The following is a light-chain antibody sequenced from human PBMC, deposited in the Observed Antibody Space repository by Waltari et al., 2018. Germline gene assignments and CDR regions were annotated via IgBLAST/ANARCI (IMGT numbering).Light chain of an antibody. J-gene: IGKJ2*01. Sequence: EIVLTQSPGTMSLSPGERATLSCRASQTISNYLAWYQQKPGKAPRLLIYDASSRAIGIPDRFSGSGSGTDFTLTISRLEPEDFAMYYCQQYGSSPTFGQGTKLEIK. CDR1: QTISNY. CDR2: DAS. V-gene: IGKV3-20*01. CDR3: QQYGSSPT.